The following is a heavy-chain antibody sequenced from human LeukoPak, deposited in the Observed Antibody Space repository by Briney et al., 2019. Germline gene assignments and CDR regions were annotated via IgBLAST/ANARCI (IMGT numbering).Heavy chain of an antibody. CDR2: ISSNGGST. CDR3: ARASYYYDSSGYAFDY. V-gene: IGHV3-64*01. D-gene: IGHD3-22*01. CDR1: GFTFSSYA. J-gene: IGHJ4*02. Sequence: SGGSLRLSCAASGFTFSSYAMHWVRQAPGKGLEYVSAISSNGGSTYYANSVKGRFTISRDNSKNTLYLQRGSLRAEDMAVYYCARASYYYDSSGYAFDYWGQGTLVTVSS.